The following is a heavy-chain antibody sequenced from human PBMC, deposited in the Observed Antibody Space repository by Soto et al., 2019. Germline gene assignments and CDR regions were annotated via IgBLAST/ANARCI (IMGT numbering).Heavy chain of an antibody. CDR1: GFTFSSYE. Sequence: PGGSLRLSCAASGFTFSSYEMNWVRQSPGKGLEWVSYISSSGSTIYYADSVKGRFTISRDNAKNSLYLQMNGLRAEDTAVYYCASLGVVVTDAFDIWGQGTMVTVSS. V-gene: IGHV3-48*03. CDR2: ISSSGSTI. D-gene: IGHD3-22*01. J-gene: IGHJ3*02. CDR3: ASLGVVVTDAFDI.